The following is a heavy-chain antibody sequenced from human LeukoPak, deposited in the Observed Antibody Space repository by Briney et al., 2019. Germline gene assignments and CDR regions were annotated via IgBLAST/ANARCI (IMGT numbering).Heavy chain of an antibody. J-gene: IGHJ4*02. D-gene: IGHD4-17*01. V-gene: IGHV4-61*02. CDR3: ARVSYGDSYYFDY. Sequence: SETLSLTCTVSGGSISSGGYYWSWIRQPAGKGLEWIGRIYTSGSTNYNPSLKSRVTISVDTSKNQFSLKLSSVTAADTAVYYCARVSYGDSYYFDYWGQGTLVTVSS. CDR1: GGSISSGGYY. CDR2: IYTSGST.